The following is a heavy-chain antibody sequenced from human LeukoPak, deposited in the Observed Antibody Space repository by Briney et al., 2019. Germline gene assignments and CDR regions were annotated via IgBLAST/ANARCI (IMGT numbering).Heavy chain of an antibody. CDR3: ARDRVYSSSWTPPFDY. J-gene: IGHJ4*02. Sequence: GASVKVSCKASGYTFTSYGISWVRQAPGQGLEWMGWISAYNGNTNYAQKLQGRVTMTTDTSTSTAYMELRSLRSDDTAVYYCARDRVYSSSWTPPFDYWGQGTLVTVSS. CDR2: ISAYNGNT. CDR1: GYTFTSYG. D-gene: IGHD6-13*01. V-gene: IGHV1-18*01.